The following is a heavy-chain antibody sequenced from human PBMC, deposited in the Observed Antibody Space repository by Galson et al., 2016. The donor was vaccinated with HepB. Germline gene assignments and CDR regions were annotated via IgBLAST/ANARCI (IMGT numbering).Heavy chain of an antibody. J-gene: IGHJ6*02. CDR1: GFAFINYE. D-gene: IGHD2-2*01. V-gene: IGHV3-48*03. CDR2: ISSSGNTI. CDR3: ASVELGGYQL. Sequence: SLRLSCASSGFAFINYEMTWVRQAPGQGLEWISYISSSGNTIYDADSVQGRFIISRDNAENSLFLQMNNLGAEDTAVYFCASVELGGYQLWGQGTTVTVSS.